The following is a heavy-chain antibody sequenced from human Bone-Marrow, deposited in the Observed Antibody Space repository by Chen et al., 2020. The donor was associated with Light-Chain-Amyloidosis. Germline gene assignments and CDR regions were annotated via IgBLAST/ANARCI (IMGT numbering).Heavy chain of an antibody. CDR1: GFTLSNAW. Sequence: EVQVVESGGGLVKPGGSLRLSCAAPGFTLSNAWMSWVRQAPGKGLEWVGRIKSKTDGGTIDYAAPVKGRFTISGDDSKNQLDLQMDSLKSEDTAVYYCTATTVSEDYHGYWGQGALVTVSS. D-gene: IGHD4-17*01. V-gene: IGHV3-15*01. CDR2: IKSKTDGGTI. J-gene: IGHJ4*02. CDR3: TATTVSEDYHGY.